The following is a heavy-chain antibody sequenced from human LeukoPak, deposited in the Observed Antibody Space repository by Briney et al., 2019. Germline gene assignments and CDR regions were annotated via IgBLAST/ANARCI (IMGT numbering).Heavy chain of an antibody. CDR3: VKITSVTGGDC. CDR2: ISSNGGSS. CDR1: GFTFSAYA. V-gene: IGHV3-64D*09. D-gene: IGHD1-1*01. Sequence: GGSLRLSCSASGFTFSAYAMYWVRQAPEKGVEYVSGISSNGGSSFYADSVKGRFTISRDNSKNTLYLQMSSLRAEDTAVYYCVKITSVTGGDCWGQGTRLTVSS. J-gene: IGHJ4*02.